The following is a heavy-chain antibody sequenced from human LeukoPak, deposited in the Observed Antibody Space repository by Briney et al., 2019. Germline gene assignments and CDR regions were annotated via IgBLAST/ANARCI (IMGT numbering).Heavy chain of an antibody. Sequence: PSETLSLTCTVSGGSIRNYYWSWIRQPPGKGLEWLGYINYSGRTNYNPSLKSRVTISVDTPMTQFSLRLTSVTAADTAIYYCARHVFSYGEPFDYWGQGTLITVSS. CDR2: INYSGRT. V-gene: IGHV4-59*08. J-gene: IGHJ4*02. CDR3: ARHVFSYGEPFDY. D-gene: IGHD3-16*01. CDR1: GGSIRNYY.